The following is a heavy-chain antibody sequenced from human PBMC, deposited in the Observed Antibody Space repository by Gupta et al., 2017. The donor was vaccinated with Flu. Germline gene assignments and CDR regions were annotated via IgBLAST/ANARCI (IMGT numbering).Heavy chain of an antibody. D-gene: IGHD2-2*01. Sequence: GKGLEWVSGISGSGGSTYYADSVKVRFTISRDNSKNTLYLQMNSLRAEDTAVYYCAKGTCSSTSCYPYYFDYWGQGTLVTVSS. J-gene: IGHJ4*02. CDR2: ISGSGGST. V-gene: IGHV3-23*01. CDR3: AKGTCSSTSCYPYYFDY.